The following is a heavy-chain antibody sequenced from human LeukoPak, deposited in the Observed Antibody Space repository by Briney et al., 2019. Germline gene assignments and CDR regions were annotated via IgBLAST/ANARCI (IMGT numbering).Heavy chain of an antibody. V-gene: IGHV3-33*01. CDR1: GLTFSNYG. Sequence: GGSLRLSCAASGLTFSNYGMHWVRQAPGRGLEWVAVIWYDESNNYYADSVKGRFTISRDNSKNTLHLQMNSLRAEDTAVYYCARGKLSSSAYSFDYWGQGTLVTVSS. J-gene: IGHJ4*02. CDR3: ARGKLSSSAYSFDY. D-gene: IGHD3-22*01. CDR2: IWYDESNN.